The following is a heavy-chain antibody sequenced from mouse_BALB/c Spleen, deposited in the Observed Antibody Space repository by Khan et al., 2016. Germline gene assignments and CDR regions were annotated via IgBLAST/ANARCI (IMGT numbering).Heavy chain of an antibody. CDR1: GYTFSSYW. CDR2: TLPGSGSP. J-gene: IGHJ3*01. D-gene: IGHD2-14*01. CDR3: ARGGYRYDERAWFAD. V-gene: IGHV1-9*01. Sequence: QVQLQQSGAELMKPGASVKISCKATGYTFSSYWIEWVKQRPGHGLEWIGETLPGSGSPNYNEKFKGKAPFTAAPSSNTAYLQLSSLTSSDSAVSYCARGGYRYDERAWFADGGEGTLVTVSA.